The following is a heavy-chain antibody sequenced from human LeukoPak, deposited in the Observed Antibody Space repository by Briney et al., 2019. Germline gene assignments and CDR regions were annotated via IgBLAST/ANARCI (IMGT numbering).Heavy chain of an antibody. D-gene: IGHD6-19*01. J-gene: IGHJ4*02. CDR2: ISGSGGST. V-gene: IGHV3-23*01. CDR3: AKDGAYSSGWYEGTDY. Sequence: PGGSLRLSCAASGFTFSSYAMSWVRQAPGKGLEWVSAISGSGGSTYYADSVKGRFTISRDNSKNTLYLQMNSLRAEDTAVHYCAKDGAYSSGWYEGTDYWGQGTLVTVSS. CDR1: GFTFSSYA.